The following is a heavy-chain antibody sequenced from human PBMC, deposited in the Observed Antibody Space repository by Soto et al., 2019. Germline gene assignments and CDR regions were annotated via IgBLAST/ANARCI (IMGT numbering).Heavy chain of an antibody. V-gene: IGHV3-30-3*01. Sequence: QVPLVESGGGVVPPGGSLRVSCVASGFTFSSYNMHWVRQAPGEGLEWVAVISFDGANTFYADSVKGRFTISRDISRDTLYLQMSSLRDEDTAMYFCARDGYNRGGFDYWGQGTQVTVSS. D-gene: IGHD3-10*01. CDR3: ARDGYNRGGFDY. CDR1: GFTFSSYN. J-gene: IGHJ4*02. CDR2: ISFDGANT.